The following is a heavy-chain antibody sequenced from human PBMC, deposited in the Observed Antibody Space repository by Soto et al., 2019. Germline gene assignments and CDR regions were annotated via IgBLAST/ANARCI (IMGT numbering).Heavy chain of an antibody. J-gene: IGHJ5*02. V-gene: IGHV4-31*03. D-gene: IGHD3-3*01. Sequence: SETLSLTCTVSGGSISSCGYYWGWIRHHPWKGLEWGGYIYYSGSTYYNPSLKSRVTISVDTSKNQFSLKLSSVTAADTAVYYCAMASSITFFGVVISNWFDPWGQATLVTVSS. CDR2: IYYSGST. CDR1: GGSISSCGYY. CDR3: AMASSITFFGVVISNWFDP.